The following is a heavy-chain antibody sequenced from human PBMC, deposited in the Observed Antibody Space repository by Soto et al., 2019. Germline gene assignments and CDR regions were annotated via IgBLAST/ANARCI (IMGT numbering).Heavy chain of an antibody. CDR1: GYSFTSYW. CDR3: ARLTRHYGDYYYNRIDV. Sequence: GDSLKISCKGSGYSFTSYWIGWVRQMPGKGLEWLGIIYPCDSDTRYSPSFQCQVTISADKSISTTYLQWSSLNASDTAMYYCARLTRHYGDYYYNRIDVWGQGNTVTVSS. V-gene: IGHV5-51*01. CDR2: IYPCDSDT. J-gene: IGHJ6*02. D-gene: IGHD4-17*01.